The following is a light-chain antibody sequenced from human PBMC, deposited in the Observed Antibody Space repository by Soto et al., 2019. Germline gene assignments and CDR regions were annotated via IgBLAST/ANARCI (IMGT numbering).Light chain of an antibody. Sequence: QSVLTQPASVSGSPGQWITISCTGTSSDVGSYNLVSWYQQHPGKDPKLMIYEVSKRPSGVSNRFSGSKSGNTASLTISGLQAEDEADYYCCSYAGSSTVVFGGGTKLTVL. J-gene: IGLJ2*01. CDR2: EVS. V-gene: IGLV2-23*02. CDR1: SSDVGSYNL. CDR3: CSYAGSSTVV.